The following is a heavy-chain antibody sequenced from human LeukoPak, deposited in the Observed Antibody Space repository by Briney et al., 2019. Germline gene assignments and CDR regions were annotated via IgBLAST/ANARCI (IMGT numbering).Heavy chain of an antibody. J-gene: IGHJ6*02. Sequence: GGSLRLSCAASGFTFSSYSMNWVRQAPGKGLEWVSSISSSSSYIYYADSVKGRFTISRDNSKNTLYLQMNSLRAEDTAVYYCARERVPARPHYYYGMDVWGQGTTVTVSS. CDR3: ARERVPARPHYYYGMDV. V-gene: IGHV3-21*01. CDR2: ISSSSSYI. D-gene: IGHD2-2*01. CDR1: GFTFSSYS.